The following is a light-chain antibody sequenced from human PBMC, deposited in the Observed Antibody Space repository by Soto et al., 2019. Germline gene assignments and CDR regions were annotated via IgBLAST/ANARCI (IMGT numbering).Light chain of an antibody. CDR3: QQYNNWPRT. J-gene: IGKJ1*01. CDR1: QSISDT. Sequence: EIVMTQSPAALSVSQGGRATLSCRASQSISDTLAWYQQKPGQAPRLLIHGASTRATGFPARFSGSGSGTDFTLTINRLEPEDFAIYYCQQYNNWPRTFGQGTKVDI. V-gene: IGKV3-15*01. CDR2: GAS.